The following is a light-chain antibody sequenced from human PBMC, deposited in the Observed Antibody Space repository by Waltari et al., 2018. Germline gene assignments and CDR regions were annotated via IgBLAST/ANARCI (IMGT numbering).Light chain of an antibody. CDR1: QGGSSK. Sequence: EIVMTQSPATLSVSPGERATLSCRASQGGSSKSAWYQQKPGQPPRLLLYDTSVATAGIPARISGSGSGTEFTLTISSLQSDDFAVYCCQQYNNWPPWTFGQGTKVEIK. CDR2: DTS. J-gene: IGKJ1*01. CDR3: QQYNNWPPWT. V-gene: IGKV3-15*01.